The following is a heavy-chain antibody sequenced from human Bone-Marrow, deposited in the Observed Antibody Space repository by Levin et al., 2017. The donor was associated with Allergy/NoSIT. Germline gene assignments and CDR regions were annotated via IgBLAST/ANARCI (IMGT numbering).Heavy chain of an antibody. CDR3: ARDGQHYDILTGYYQAYDYGMDV. J-gene: IGHJ6*02. V-gene: IGHV4-31*03. CDR2: IYYSGST. D-gene: IGHD3-9*01. Sequence: SQTLSLTCTVSGGSISSGGYYWSWIRQHPGKGLEWIGYIYYSGSTYYNPSLKSRVTISVDTSKNQFSLKLSSVTAADTAVYYCARDGQHYDILTGYYQAYDYGMDVWGQGTTVTVSS. CDR1: GGSISSGGYY.